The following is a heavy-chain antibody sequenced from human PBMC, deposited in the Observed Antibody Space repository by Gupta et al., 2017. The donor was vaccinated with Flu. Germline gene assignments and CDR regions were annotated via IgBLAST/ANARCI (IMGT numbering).Heavy chain of an antibody. CDR1: GYTFTGYS. D-gene: IGHD2-2*01. CDR2: INPNSGGT. CDR3: ASPAVNYYYYGMDV. V-gene: IGHV1-2*02. J-gene: IGHJ6*02. Sequence: QVPLVQSGAEVNKPGPSVKVSFKASGYTFTGYSMHWVGQAPGQGLEWMGWINPNSGGTNYAQKFQGRVTMTRDTSISTAYMELSRLRSDDTAVYYCASPAVNYYYYGMDVWGQGTTVTVSS.